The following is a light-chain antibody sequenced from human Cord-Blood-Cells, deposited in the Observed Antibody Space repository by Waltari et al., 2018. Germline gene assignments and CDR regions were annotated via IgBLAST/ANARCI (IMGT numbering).Light chain of an antibody. CDR3: QQSYSTPFT. V-gene: IGKV1-39*01. CDR1: QSISSY. J-gene: IGKJ3*01. Sequence: DIQMTQSPSSMSASVGDRVTSTCRASQSISSYLNWYQQKPGKAPKLLIYAASSLQSGVPSRFSGSGSETDFTLTISSLQPEDFATYYCQQSYSTPFTFGPGTKVDIK. CDR2: AAS.